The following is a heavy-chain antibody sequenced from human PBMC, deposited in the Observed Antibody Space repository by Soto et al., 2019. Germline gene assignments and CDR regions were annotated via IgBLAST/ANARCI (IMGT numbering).Heavy chain of an antibody. CDR1: GFTFSSYG. CDR3: ARPRDYGSGGKHRGAFDI. V-gene: IGHV3-33*01. CDR2: IWYDGSNK. J-gene: IGHJ3*02. Sequence: GSLRLSCAASGFTFSSYGMHWVRQAPGKGLEWVAVIWYDGSNKYYADSVKGRFTISRDNSMNTLYLQMNSLRAEDTAVYYCARPRDYGSGGKHRGAFDIWGQGTMVTVSS. D-gene: IGHD3-10*01.